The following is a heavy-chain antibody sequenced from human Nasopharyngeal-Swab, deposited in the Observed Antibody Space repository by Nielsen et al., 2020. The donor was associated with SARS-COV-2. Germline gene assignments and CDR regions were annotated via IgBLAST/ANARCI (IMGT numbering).Heavy chain of an antibody. CDR2: IYSGGST. CDR3: ARGISSTEY. D-gene: IGHD6-13*01. J-gene: IGHJ4*02. V-gene: IGHV3-53*01. Sequence: RQAAGKGLEWVSVIYSGGSTYYADSVKGRFTISRDNSKNTLYLQMNSMRAEDTDVYYCARGISSTEYWGQGTLVTVSS.